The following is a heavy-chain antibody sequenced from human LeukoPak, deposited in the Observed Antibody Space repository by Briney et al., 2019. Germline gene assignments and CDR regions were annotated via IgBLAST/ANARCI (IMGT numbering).Heavy chain of an antibody. CDR1: GFIFSDAW. CDR2: IKSKNDDGTT. D-gene: IGHD4-11*01. CDR3: TRESLTTVTTYYRNDAFDI. V-gene: IGHV3-15*01. J-gene: IGHJ3*02. Sequence: GGSLRLSCAASGFIFSDAWMTWVRQAPGKGLEWVGRIKSKNDDGTTSYATPVKGRFTISVDESKNTLYLQMNSLKTEDTAVYYCTRESLTTVTTYYRNDAFDIWGQGTMVTVSS.